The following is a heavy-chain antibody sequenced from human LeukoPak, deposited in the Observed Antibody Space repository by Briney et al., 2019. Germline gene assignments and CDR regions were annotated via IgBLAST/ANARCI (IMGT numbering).Heavy chain of an antibody. CDR1: GFTVSSNY. D-gene: IGHD4-17*01. V-gene: IGHV3-53*01. Sequence: GGSLRLSCAASGFTVSSNYMNWVRQAPGQGLEWVSGIYSSGSTYYADSVNGRFTISRDNSKNTLYLQMNSLRAEDTAVYYCARDLYGVSHDYWGQGTLVTVSS. CDR2: IYSSGST. CDR3: ARDLYGVSHDY. J-gene: IGHJ4*02.